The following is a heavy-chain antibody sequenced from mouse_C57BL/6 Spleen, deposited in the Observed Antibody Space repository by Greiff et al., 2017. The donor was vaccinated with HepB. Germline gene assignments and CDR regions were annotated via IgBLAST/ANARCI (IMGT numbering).Heavy chain of an antibody. CDR2: IDPSDSYT. CDR3: ARGNWDEDY. CDR1: GYTFTSYW. D-gene: IGHD4-1*01. J-gene: IGHJ2*01. V-gene: IGHV1-59*01. Sequence: VQLQQSGAELVRPGTSVKLSCKASGYTFTSYWMHWVKQRPGQGLEWIGVIDPSDSYTNYNQKFKGKATLTVDTSSSTAYMQLSSLTSEDSAVYYLARGNWDEDYWGQGTTLTVSS.